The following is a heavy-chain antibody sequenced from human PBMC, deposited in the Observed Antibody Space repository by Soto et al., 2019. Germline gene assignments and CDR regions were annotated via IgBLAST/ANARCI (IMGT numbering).Heavy chain of an antibody. V-gene: IGHV5-10-1*01. J-gene: IGHJ6*02. CDR2: IDPSDSYT. CDR1: GYSFTSYW. Sequence: PRESLKISCKGSGYSFTSYWISWVRQMPGKGLEWMGRIDPSDSYTNYSPSFQGHVTISADKSISTAYLQWSSLKASDTAMYYCARQITTVVKDYYYGMDVWGQGTTVTVSS. D-gene: IGHD4-17*01. CDR3: ARQITTVVKDYYYGMDV.